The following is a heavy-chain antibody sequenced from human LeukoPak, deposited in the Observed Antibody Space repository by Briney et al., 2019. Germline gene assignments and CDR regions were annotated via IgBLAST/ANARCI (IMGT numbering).Heavy chain of an antibody. CDR1: GYSISSGYY. D-gene: IGHD1-26*01. V-gene: IGHV4-38-2*02. CDR2: IYHSGST. J-gene: IGHJ4*02. CDR3: ARHGGTRVTLVEVYYFDY. Sequence: SETLSLTCTVYGYSISSGYYWGWIRQSPGKGLEWIGSIYHSGSTYYNPSLKSRVTISVDTSKNQFSLKLSSVTAADTAVYYCARHGGTRVTLVEVYYFDYWGQGTLVTVSS.